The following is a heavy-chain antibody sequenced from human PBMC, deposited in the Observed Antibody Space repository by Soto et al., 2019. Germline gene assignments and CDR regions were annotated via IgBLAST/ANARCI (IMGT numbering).Heavy chain of an antibody. J-gene: IGHJ4*02. V-gene: IGHV3-30-3*01. D-gene: IGHD1-1*01. CDR3: ARDQQSNWNAGTPYY. CDR1: GFTFSSYA. CDR2: ISYDGSNK. Sequence: GGSLRLSCAASGFTFSSYAMHWVRQAPGKGLEWVAVISYDGSNKYYADSVKGRFTISRDNSKNTLYLQMNSLRAEDTAVYYCARDQQSNWNAGTPYYWGQGTLVTVSS.